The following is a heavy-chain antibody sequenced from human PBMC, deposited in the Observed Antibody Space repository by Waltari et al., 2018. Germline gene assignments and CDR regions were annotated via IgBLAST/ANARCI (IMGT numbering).Heavy chain of an antibody. J-gene: IGHJ6*02. CDR3: ARDRWDTIFGVVIGNYYYGMDV. V-gene: IGHV3-21*01. Sequence: EVQLVESGGGLVKPGGSLRLSCAASGFTFSSYSMNWVRQAPGKGLEWVSSISSRSSYRYYADSVKGRLTISRDNAKNSLYLQMNSLRAEDTAVYYCARDRWDTIFGVVIGNYYYGMDVWGQGTTVTVSS. D-gene: IGHD3-3*01. CDR2: ISSRSSYR. CDR1: GFTFSSYS.